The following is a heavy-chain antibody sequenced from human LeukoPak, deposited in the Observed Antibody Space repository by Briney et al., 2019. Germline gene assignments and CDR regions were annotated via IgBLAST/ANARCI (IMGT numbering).Heavy chain of an antibody. V-gene: IGHV3-15*01. Sequence: GGSLRLSCAASGFTFSNAWMSWVRQAPGKGLEWVGRIKSKTDGGTTDYAAPVKGRFTISRDDSKNTLYLQMNSLKTGDTAVYYCAKAGIYGSGIRYYMDVWGKGTTVTVSS. CDR2: IKSKTDGGTT. CDR3: AKAGIYGSGIRYYMDV. J-gene: IGHJ6*03. D-gene: IGHD3-10*01. CDR1: GFTFSNAW.